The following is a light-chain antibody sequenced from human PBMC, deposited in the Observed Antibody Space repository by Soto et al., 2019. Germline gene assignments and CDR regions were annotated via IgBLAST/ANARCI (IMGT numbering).Light chain of an antibody. Sequence: EIVLTQSPGTLSLSPGERATLACRASQSVSSSYLAWYQQKPGQAPRLLIYGASSRATGIPGRFSGSGSGTDFTLTINRLEPEDFAVYYCQHYGSSLFTFGPGTKVDFK. CDR2: GAS. V-gene: IGKV3-20*01. J-gene: IGKJ3*01. CDR1: QSVSSSY. CDR3: QHYGSSLFT.